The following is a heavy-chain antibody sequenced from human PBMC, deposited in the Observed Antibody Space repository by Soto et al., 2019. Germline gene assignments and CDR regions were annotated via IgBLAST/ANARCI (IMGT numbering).Heavy chain of an antibody. CDR1: GYTFTSYY. CDR3: AREPMVRGVISYNWFDP. J-gene: IGHJ5*02. CDR2: INPSGGST. V-gene: IGHV1-46*01. Sequence: ASVKVSCKASGYTFTSYYMHCVRQAPGQGLEWMGIINPSGGSTSYAQKFQGRVTMTRDTSTSTVYMELSSLRSEDTAVYYCAREPMVRGVISYNWFDPWGQGTLVTVSS. D-gene: IGHD3-10*01.